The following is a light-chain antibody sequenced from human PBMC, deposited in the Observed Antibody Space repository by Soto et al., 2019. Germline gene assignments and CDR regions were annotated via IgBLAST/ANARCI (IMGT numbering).Light chain of an antibody. J-gene: IGKJ1*01. Sequence: EIVMTQSPATLSVSPGERATLSCRASQSVSSNLAWYQQKPGQAPRLLIYGASTMATGIPARFSGSGSGTESTLTISSLQSEDFAVYYCQQYNNWPRTFGQGTKVEIK. CDR3: QQYNNWPRT. CDR2: GAS. V-gene: IGKV3-15*01. CDR1: QSVSSN.